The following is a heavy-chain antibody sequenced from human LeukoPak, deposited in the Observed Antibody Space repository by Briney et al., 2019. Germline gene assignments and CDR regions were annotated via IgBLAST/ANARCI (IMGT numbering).Heavy chain of an antibody. Sequence: GGSLRLSCAASEFTFSNYDMHWVRQAPGKGLEWVAVISYDGSNKYYVDSVKGRFTISRDNSKNTLYLQMNSLRAEDTAVYYCAKGYGPYYYDSSLDIWGQGTMVTVSS. CDR2: ISYDGSNK. CDR3: AKGYGPYYYDSSLDI. J-gene: IGHJ3*02. D-gene: IGHD3-22*01. CDR1: EFTFSNYD. V-gene: IGHV3-30*18.